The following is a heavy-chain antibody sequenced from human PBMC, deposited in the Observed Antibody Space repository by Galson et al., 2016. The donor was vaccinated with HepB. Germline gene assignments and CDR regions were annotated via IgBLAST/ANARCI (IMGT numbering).Heavy chain of an antibody. V-gene: IGHV3-21*01. D-gene: IGHD5-12*01. CDR1: GFTFSDYS. J-gene: IGHJ4*02. CDR2: ISRSGNFI. CDR3: ARGDMVVTLGAGY. Sequence: SLRLSCAASGFTFSDYSINWVRQTPGKGLEWVSSISRSGNFIHYADSVKGRFTISRDNAKSSLYLQMNSLRGEDTAVYYCARGDMVVTLGAGYWGRGTLVTVSS.